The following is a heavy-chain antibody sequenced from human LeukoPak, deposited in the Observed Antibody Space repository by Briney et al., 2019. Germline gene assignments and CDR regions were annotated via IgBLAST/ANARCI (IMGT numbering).Heavy chain of an antibody. J-gene: IGHJ4*02. D-gene: IGHD3-22*01. Sequence: PGGSLRLSCAGSGFTSSSYWMTWVRQAPGKGLEWVANINQDGSEKYYVDSVKGRFTISRDNAKNSLYLQMNSLRAEDTAVYFCASSRFYYYDSSGYPVDYWGQGTLVTVSS. CDR1: GFTSSSYW. CDR3: ASSRFYYYDSSGYPVDY. V-gene: IGHV3-7*01. CDR2: INQDGSEK.